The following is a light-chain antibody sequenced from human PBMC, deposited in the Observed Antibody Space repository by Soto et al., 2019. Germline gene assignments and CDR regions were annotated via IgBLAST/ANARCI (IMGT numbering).Light chain of an antibody. J-gene: IGKJ1*01. V-gene: IGKV1-27*01. CDR3: QKYNSAPWT. Sequence: DIQMTQSPSSLSASVGDRVTITCRASQGISKSLAWYQQKPGKVPKLLIYAASTLQSGVPSRFSGSGSGTDFTLTISSLQPEDVATYYFQKYNSAPWTFGQGTKVEIK. CDR1: QGISKS. CDR2: AAS.